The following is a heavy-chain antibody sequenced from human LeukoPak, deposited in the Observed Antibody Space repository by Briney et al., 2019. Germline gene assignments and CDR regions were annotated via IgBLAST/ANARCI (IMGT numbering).Heavy chain of an antibody. CDR1: GFTFSSYG. D-gene: IGHD3-22*01. CDR3: AKGSYDSSGYYYLYFQH. V-gene: IGHV3-23*01. Sequence: GGSLRLSCAASGFTFSSYGMSWVRQAPGKGLEWVSGISGSGGSTYYADSVKGRFTISRDNSKNTLYLQMNSLRAEDTAVYYCAKGSYDSSGYYYLYFQHWGQGTLVTVSS. J-gene: IGHJ1*01. CDR2: ISGSGGST.